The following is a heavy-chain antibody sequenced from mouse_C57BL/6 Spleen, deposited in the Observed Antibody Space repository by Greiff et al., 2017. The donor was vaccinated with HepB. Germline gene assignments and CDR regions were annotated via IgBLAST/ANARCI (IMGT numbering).Heavy chain of an antibody. Sequence: QVTLKVPGPGLLQSSQTLSLPCPFPGFSLSTFGMGVSWIRQPPGKGLDGLAHIYGDVDKRYNPSLKSRLTIPKDTSRNQVFLKITSVDTTDTATYYCARIYYYGSSYDYYAMDYWGQGTSVTVSS. CDR2: IYGDVDK. D-gene: IGHD1-1*01. CDR1: GFSLSTFGMG. CDR3: ARIYYYGSSYDYYAMDY. J-gene: IGHJ4*01. V-gene: IGHV8-12*01.